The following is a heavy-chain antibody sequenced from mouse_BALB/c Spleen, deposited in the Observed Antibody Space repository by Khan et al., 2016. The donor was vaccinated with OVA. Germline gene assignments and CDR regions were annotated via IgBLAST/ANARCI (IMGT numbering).Heavy chain of an antibody. Sequence: EVQLQESGPGLVKPSQSLSLTCTVTGYSITSGYGWNWIRQFPGNKLEWMGYISYSGSPNYNPPLKSRISITRDTSKNQFFLQLNSVTTEDTATYYCARTARIKYWGQGTTLTVSS. CDR1: GYSITSGYG. CDR2: ISYSGSP. CDR3: ARTARIKY. J-gene: IGHJ2*01. D-gene: IGHD3-3*01. V-gene: IGHV3-2*02.